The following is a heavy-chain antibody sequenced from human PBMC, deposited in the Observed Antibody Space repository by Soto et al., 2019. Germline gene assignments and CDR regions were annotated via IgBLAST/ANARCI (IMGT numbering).Heavy chain of an antibody. CDR3: ARGGYCSSTSCYLFFRRSSWSAVDY. CDR2: INHSGST. D-gene: IGHD2-2*01. CDR1: GGSFSGYY. J-gene: IGHJ4*02. V-gene: IGHV4-34*01. Sequence: PSETLSLTCAVYGGSFSGYYWSWIRQPPGKGLEWIGEINHSGSTNYNPSLKSRVTISVDTSKNQFSLKLSSVTAADTAVYYCARGGYCSSTSCYLFFRRSSWSAVDYWGQGALVTVSS.